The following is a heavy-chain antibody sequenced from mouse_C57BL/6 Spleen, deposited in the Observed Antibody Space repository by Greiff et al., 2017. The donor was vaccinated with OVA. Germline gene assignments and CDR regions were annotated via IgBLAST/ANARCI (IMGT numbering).Heavy chain of an antibody. D-gene: IGHD1-1*01. V-gene: IGHV5-17*01. CDR2: ISSGSSTI. CDR1: GFTFSDYG. CDR3: ARNLLTTVVAPYAMDY. J-gene: IGHJ4*01. Sequence: EVKLVESGGGLVKPGGSLKLSCAASGFTFSDYGMHWVRQAPEKGLEWVAYISSGSSTIYYADTVKGRFTISRDNAKNTLFLQMTSLRSEDTAMYYCARNLLTTVVAPYAMDYWGQGTSVTVSS.